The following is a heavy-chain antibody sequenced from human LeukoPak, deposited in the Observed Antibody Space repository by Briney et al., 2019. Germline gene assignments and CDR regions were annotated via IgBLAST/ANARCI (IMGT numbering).Heavy chain of an antibody. CDR3: ARGSVAAPFDY. CDR2: IYYSGST. D-gene: IGHD6-6*01. V-gene: IGHV4-59*01. J-gene: IGHJ4*02. Sequence: SESLSLTCTVSGGSIINYYWSWIRQPPGKGPEWIGYIYYSGSTNYNPSLKSRVTISVDTSKNQFSLKLTSVTAADTAVYYCARGSVAAPFDYWGQGTLVTVSS. CDR1: GGSIINYY.